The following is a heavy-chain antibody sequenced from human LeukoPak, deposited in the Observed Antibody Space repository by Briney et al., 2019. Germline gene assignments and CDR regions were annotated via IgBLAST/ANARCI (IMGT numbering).Heavy chain of an antibody. CDR1: GGSVSSGSYY. CDR3: ARCSTSSIDY. V-gene: IGHV4-61*01. J-gene: IGHJ4*02. Sequence: SETLSLTCTVSGGSVSSGSYYWSWIRQPPGKGLEWIGYIYYSGSTNYNPSLKSRVTISVDTSKNQFSLKLSSVTAADTAVYYCARCSTSSIDYWGQGTLVTVSS. CDR2: IYYSGST. D-gene: IGHD2-2*01.